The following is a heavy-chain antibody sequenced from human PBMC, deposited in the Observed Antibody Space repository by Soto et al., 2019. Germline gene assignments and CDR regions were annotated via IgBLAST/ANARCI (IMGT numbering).Heavy chain of an antibody. D-gene: IGHD6-19*01. V-gene: IGHV1-69*13. CDR1: GGTFSSYA. Sequence: SVKVSCKASGGTFSSYAISWVRQAPGQGLEWMGGIIPIFGTADYAQKFQGRVTITADESTSTAYMELSSLRSEDTTVYYCARGIAVAGTVDYWGQGTLVTVS. CDR2: IIPIFGTA. CDR3: ARGIAVAGTVDY. J-gene: IGHJ4*02.